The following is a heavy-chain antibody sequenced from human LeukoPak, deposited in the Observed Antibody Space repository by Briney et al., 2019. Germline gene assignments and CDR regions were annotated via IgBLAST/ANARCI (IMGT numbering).Heavy chain of an antibody. J-gene: IGHJ5*02. CDR2: ISYDGSNK. CDR1: GFTFSSYG. D-gene: IGHD3-22*01. Sequence: GGSLRLSCAASGFTFSSYGMHWVRQAPGKGLEWVAVISYDGSNKYYADSVKGRFTISRDNSKNTLYLQMNSLRAEDTAVYYCAKEPLSANYDSSGYHWGQGTLVTVSS. V-gene: IGHV3-30*18. CDR3: AKEPLSANYDSSGYH.